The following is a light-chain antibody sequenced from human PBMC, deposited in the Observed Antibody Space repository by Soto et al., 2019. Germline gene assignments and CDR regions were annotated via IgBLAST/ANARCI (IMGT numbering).Light chain of an antibody. V-gene: IGKV3-20*01. Sequence: EIVLTQSPGTLSLSPGERATLSCRASQTISKSYIAWYQQKSGQAPRLLVYAASSRAAGIPDRFSGSGSGTDFTLIISRLEPGDFGVYYCLQDSLSPWTFGQGTKVEIK. J-gene: IGKJ1*01. CDR2: AAS. CDR3: LQDSLSPWT. CDR1: QTISKSY.